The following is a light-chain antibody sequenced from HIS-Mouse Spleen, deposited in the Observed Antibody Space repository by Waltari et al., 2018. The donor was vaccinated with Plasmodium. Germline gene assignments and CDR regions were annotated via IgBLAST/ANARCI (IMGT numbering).Light chain of an antibody. J-gene: IGLJ3*02. V-gene: IGLV3-10*01. Sequence: SYELTQPPSVSVSPGQTARITCSGDALPKKYAYWYQQKSGQAPVLVIYEDSKRPSGIPDRFSGSSSGTMATLTISGAQVEDEAGYYCYSTDSSGNHRVFGGGTKLTVL. CDR2: EDS. CDR1: ALPKKY. CDR3: YSTDSSGNHRV.